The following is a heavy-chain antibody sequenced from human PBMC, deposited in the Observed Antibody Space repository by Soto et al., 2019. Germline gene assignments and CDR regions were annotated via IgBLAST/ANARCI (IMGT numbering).Heavy chain of an antibody. Sequence: QVQLVQSGAEVKKPGASVKISCEASGYSFINYYMHWVRQAPGQGFEWMGRISPKSGGTNYAQKFQGRVSLTWDTSLNTAYMELSSLMSEDTSVYYCARPPGYISDWYYFDHWGQGTQVTVSS. CDR2: ISPKSGGT. V-gene: IGHV1-2*02. J-gene: IGHJ4*02. D-gene: IGHD3-9*01. CDR3: ARPPGYISDWYYFDH. CDR1: GYSFINYY.